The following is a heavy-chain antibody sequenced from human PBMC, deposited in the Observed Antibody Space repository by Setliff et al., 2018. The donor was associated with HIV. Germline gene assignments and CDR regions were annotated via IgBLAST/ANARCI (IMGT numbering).Heavy chain of an antibody. J-gene: IGHJ4*02. D-gene: IGHD6-19*01. Sequence: PSETLSLTCTVSGGPISSSNYYWGWIRQPPGKGLEWIGNFFYSGSTYHNPSLKSRVTISVDTSKNQFSLKLSSVTAADTAVYYCARLTSGWFFAYWGQGTLVTVSS. CDR2: FFYSGST. V-gene: IGHV4-39*01. CDR3: ARLTSGWFFAY. CDR1: GGPISSSNYY.